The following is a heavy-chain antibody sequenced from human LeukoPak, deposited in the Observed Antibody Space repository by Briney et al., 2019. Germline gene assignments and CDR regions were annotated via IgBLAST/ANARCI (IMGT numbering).Heavy chain of an antibody. J-gene: IGHJ4*02. D-gene: IGHD6-6*01. V-gene: IGHV3-21*04. CDR1: GFTFSSYS. Sequence: GGSLRLSCAASGFTFSSYSMKWVRQAPGKGLEWVSSISSSSSYIYYADSVKGRFTISRDNAKNSLYLQMNSLRPEDMALYYCAKGPTYSSSSLFDYWGQGILVAVSS. CDR3: AKGPTYSSSSLFDY. CDR2: ISSSSSYI.